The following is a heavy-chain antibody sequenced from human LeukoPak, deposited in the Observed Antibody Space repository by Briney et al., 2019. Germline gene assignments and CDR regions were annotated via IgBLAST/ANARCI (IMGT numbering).Heavy chain of an antibody. Sequence: GRSLRLSCAASGFTFDDYAMHWVRQAPGKGLEWVSGISWNSGSIGYADSVKGRFTISRDNAKNSLYLQMNSLRAEDTALYCCAKDRVSSSWYFFDYWGQGTLVTVSS. D-gene: IGHD6-13*01. J-gene: IGHJ4*02. CDR2: ISWNSGSI. V-gene: IGHV3-9*01. CDR1: GFTFDDYA. CDR3: AKDRVSSSWYFFDY.